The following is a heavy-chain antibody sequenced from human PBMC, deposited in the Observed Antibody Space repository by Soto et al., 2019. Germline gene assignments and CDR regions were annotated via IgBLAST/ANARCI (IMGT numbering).Heavy chain of an antibody. CDR2: IDHSGST. CDR3: ARDRLMATAGTARHYFGLDV. D-gene: IGHD5-18*01. Sequence: PSETLSLTCTVSGGSVRSSKYYWSWIRQPPGKGLEWIGYIDHSGSTNYNPSLKSRVTILVDVSKNQFSLRMTSVTAADTAVYYCARDRLMATAGTARHYFGLDVWGQGTTVTVSS. CDR1: GGSVRSSKYY. J-gene: IGHJ6*02. V-gene: IGHV4-61*01.